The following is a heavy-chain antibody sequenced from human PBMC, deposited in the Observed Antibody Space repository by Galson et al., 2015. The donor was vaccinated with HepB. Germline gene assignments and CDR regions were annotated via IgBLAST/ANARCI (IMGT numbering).Heavy chain of an antibody. CDR2: ISSSSSSI. CDR3: ARDNDYYGSGNCFDY. D-gene: IGHD3-10*01. V-gene: IGHV3-21*01. Sequence: SLRLSCAASGFTFSNYKVHWVRQAPGKGLEGVSSISSSSSSIYYADSVKGRFTITRDNAKNSLYLQMTSLRAEDTAVYYCARDNDYYGSGNCFDYWGQGTLVTVSS. J-gene: IGHJ4*02. CDR1: GFTFSNYK.